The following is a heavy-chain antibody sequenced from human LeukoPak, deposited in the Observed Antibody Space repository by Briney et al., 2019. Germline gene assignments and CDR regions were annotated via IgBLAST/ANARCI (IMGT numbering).Heavy chain of an antibody. V-gene: IGHV4-38-2*01. D-gene: IGHD2-2*01. J-gene: IGHJ4*02. Sequence: KTSETLSLTCAVSGYSISSGYYWGWILQPPGKGLEWIGSIYHSGSTYYNPSLKSRVTISVDTSKNQFSLKLSSVTAADTAVYYCARQRGDCTSTSCYAPNWGQGTLVTVSS. CDR2: IYHSGST. CDR3: ARQRGDCTSTSCYAPN. CDR1: GYSISSGYY.